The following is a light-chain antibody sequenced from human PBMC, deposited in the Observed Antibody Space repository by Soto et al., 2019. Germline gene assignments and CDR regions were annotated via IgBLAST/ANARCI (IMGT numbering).Light chain of an antibody. CDR1: QSVSSSY. J-gene: IGKJ1*01. CDR2: GAS. Sequence: EIVLTQSPGTLSLSPGERATLSCRASQSVSSSYLAWYQQKPGQAPRLLIYGASSRATGIPDRFSGSGSGTDFTLTISRLEPEDFAVYYCQQYGSSLWTFGQGNNVEIK. CDR3: QQYGSSLWT. V-gene: IGKV3-20*01.